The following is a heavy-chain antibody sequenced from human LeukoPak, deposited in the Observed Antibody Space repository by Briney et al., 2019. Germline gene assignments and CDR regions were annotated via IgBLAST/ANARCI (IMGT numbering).Heavy chain of an antibody. CDR3: ARDEYGRSSRDGAFDM. CDR1: GFTFISHC. J-gene: IGHJ3*02. Sequence: KPGGSLRLSCAASGFTFISHCMTWVRQAPGKGLEWVSSISISSSYIYYADSVKGRFTISRDNRKNSIYLQMNSLRAEDTAVYYCARDEYGRSSRDGAFDMWGQGTMVTVSS. D-gene: IGHD4/OR15-4a*01. CDR2: ISISSSYI. V-gene: IGHV3-21*01.